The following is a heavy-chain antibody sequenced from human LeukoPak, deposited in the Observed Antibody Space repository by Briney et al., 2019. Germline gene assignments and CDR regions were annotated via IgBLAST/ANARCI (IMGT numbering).Heavy chain of an antibody. CDR2: IKQDGNEK. J-gene: IGHJ6*02. V-gene: IGHV3-7*01. CDR1: GFTFSSYS. CDR3: ARMDGRYYYYYGLDV. D-gene: IGHD6-19*01. Sequence: GGSLRLSCTASGFTFSSYSMSWVRQAPGKGLEWVANIKQDGNEKYYVDSVKGRFTISRDNAKNSLFLQMNSLRAEDTAVYYCARMDGRYYYYYGLDVWGQGTTVTVSS.